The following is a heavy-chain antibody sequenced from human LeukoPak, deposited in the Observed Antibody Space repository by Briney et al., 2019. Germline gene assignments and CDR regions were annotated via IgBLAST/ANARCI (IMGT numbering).Heavy chain of an antibody. CDR2: IKQDGSEK. V-gene: IGHV3-7*03. D-gene: IGHD3-10*01. Sequence: GGSLRLSCAASGFTFSSYWMSWVRQAPGKGLEWVANIKQDGSEKYYVDSVKGRFTISRDNAKNSLYLQMNSLRAEDTAVYYCAKDPLYGSGSYFAGQFDYWGQGTLVTVSS. CDR3: AKDPLYGSGSYFAGQFDY. J-gene: IGHJ4*02. CDR1: GFTFSSYW.